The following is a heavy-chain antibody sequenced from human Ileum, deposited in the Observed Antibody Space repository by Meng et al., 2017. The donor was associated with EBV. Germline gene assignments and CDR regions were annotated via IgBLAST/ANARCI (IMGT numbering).Heavy chain of an antibody. Sequence: QITLKESGPTLVKPTQTLTLTCTFSGFSLSTSGVGVGWIRQPPGKALECLAIIYGDDEKRYSPSLESRLTVTKDTSKNQVVLTMTNMVPVDTATYYCARAAARPSDWVDPWGQGTLVTVSS. J-gene: IGHJ5*02. V-gene: IGHV2-5*02. CDR1: GFSLSTSGVG. D-gene: IGHD6-6*01. CDR2: IYGDDEK. CDR3: ARAAARPSDWVDP.